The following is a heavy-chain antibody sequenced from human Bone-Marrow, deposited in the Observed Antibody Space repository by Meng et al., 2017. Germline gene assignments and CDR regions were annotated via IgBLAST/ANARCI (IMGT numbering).Heavy chain of an antibody. J-gene: IGHJ6*02. D-gene: IGHD6-19*01. CDR2: ISYDGSNK. CDR3: ARDRHARIAVAGKGYYYYGMDV. Sequence: GESLKISCAASGFTFSSYAMHWVRQAPGKGLEWVAVISYDGSNKYYADSVKGRFTISRDNSKNTLYLKMNSLRAEDTAVYYCARDRHARIAVAGKGYYYYGMDVWGQGTTVTVSS. CDR1: GFTFSSYA. V-gene: IGHV3-30*01.